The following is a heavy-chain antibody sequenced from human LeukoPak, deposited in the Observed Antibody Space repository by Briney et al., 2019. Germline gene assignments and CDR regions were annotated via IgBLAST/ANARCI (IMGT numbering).Heavy chain of an antibody. CDR1: GFTFSSYA. D-gene: IGHD6-19*01. CDR3: AKGTVAVAALFDP. J-gene: IGHJ5*02. CDR2: ISGSGSST. Sequence: SGGSLRLSCAASGFTFSSYAMSWVRQAPGKGLEWLSSISGSGSSTYYADSVKGRFTISRDNSKNTLYLQMNSLRAEDTAVYYCAKGTVAVAALFDPWGQGTLVTVSS. V-gene: IGHV3-23*01.